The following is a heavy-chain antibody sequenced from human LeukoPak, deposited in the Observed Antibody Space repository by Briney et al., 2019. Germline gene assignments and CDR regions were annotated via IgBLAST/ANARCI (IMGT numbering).Heavy chain of an antibody. CDR2: IYYSGST. J-gene: IGHJ3*02. Sequence: KPSETLSLTCTVSGGSISSSSYYWGWIRQPPGKGLEWIGSIYYSGSTYYNPSLKSRVTISVDTSKNRFSLKLSSVTAADTAVYYCASRLQPHDAFDIWGQGTMVTVSS. V-gene: IGHV4-39*07. D-gene: IGHD4-11*01. CDR3: ASRLQPHDAFDI. CDR1: GGSISSSSYY.